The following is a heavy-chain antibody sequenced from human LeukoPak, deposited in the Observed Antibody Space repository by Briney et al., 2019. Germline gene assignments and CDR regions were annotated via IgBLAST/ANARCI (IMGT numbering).Heavy chain of an antibody. V-gene: IGHV1-69*05. Sequence: ASVKVSCKASGGTFSSDAISWVRQAPGQGLEWMGRIIPIFGTANYAQKFQGRVTITTDESTSTAYMELSSLRSEDTAVYYCASTCTNGVCPDFDYWGQGTLVTVSS. CDR3: ASTCTNGVCPDFDY. J-gene: IGHJ4*02. CDR2: IIPIFGTA. CDR1: GGTFSSDA. D-gene: IGHD2-8*01.